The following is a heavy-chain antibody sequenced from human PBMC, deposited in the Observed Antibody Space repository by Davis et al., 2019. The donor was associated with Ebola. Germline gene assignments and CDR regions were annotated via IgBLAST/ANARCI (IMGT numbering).Heavy chain of an antibody. CDR3: ARMGGGTTGYYYYYGMDV. CDR2: IWYDGSNK. Sequence: GESLKISCAASGFTFSSYGMHWVRQAPGKGLEWVAVIWYDGSNKYYADSVKGRFTISRDNSKNTLYLQMNSLRAEDTAVYYCARMGGGTTGYYYYYGMDVWGQGTTVTVSS. CDR1: GFTFSSYG. J-gene: IGHJ6*02. V-gene: IGHV3-33*01. D-gene: IGHD1-7*01.